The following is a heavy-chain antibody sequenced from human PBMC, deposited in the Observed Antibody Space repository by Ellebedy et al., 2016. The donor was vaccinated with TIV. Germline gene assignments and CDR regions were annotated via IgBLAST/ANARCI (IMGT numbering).Heavy chain of an antibody. CDR3: ARDRSGSYPQIDAFDI. CDR1: GFTFSSYS. CDR2: ISSSSSTI. D-gene: IGHD1-26*01. J-gene: IGHJ3*02. V-gene: IGHV3-48*04. Sequence: GGSLRLSXAASGFTFSSYSMNWVRQAPGKGLEWVSYISSSSSTIYYADSVKGRFTISRDNAKNSLYLQMNSLRAEDTAVYYCARDRSGSYPQIDAFDIWGQGTMVTVSS.